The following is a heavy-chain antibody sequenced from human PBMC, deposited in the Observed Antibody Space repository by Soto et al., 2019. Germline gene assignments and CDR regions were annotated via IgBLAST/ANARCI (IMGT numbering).Heavy chain of an antibody. Sequence: LRLSCAASGFTFSSYSMNWVRQAPGKGLEWVSYISSSSSTIYYADSVKGRFTISRDNAKNSLYLQMNSLRDEDTAVYYCASGPSIRGDYFDYWGQGTLVTVSS. J-gene: IGHJ4*02. V-gene: IGHV3-48*02. CDR2: ISSSSSTI. CDR1: GFTFSSYS. CDR3: ASGPSIRGDYFDY.